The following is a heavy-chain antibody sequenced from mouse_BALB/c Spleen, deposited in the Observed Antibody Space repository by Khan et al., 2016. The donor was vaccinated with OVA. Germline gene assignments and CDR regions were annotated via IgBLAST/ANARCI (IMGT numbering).Heavy chain of an antibody. CDR2: IWSGGST. CDR3: DRRGGLGRWYAMDY. CDR1: GFSLTSYA. J-gene: IGHJ4*01. Sequence: QIQLVQSGPGLVQPSQSLSITCTVSGFSLTSYAVHWVRQSPGKGLEWLGVIWSGGSTDYNAAFISRLSISKDNSKSQVFFEMNSLQSNDTAIYXWDRRGGLGRWYAMDYWGQGTSVTVSS. D-gene: IGHD4-1*01. V-gene: IGHV2-2*03.